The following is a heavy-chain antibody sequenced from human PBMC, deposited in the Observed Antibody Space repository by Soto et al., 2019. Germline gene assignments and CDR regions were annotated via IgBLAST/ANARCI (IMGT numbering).Heavy chain of an antibody. CDR1: GGSISSGDYY. CDR3: ASPSSDGLYAFDI. Sequence: PSETLSLTCTVSGGSISSGDYYWSWIRQPPGKGLEWIGYIYYSGSTYYNPSLKSRVTISVDTSKSQFSLKLSSVTAADTAVYYCASPSSDGLYAFDIWGQGTMVTVSS. J-gene: IGHJ3*02. V-gene: IGHV4-30-4*01. D-gene: IGHD3-16*01. CDR2: IYYSGST.